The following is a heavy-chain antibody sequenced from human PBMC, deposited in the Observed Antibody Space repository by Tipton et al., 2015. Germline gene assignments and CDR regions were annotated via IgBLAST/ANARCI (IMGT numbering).Heavy chain of an antibody. D-gene: IGHD3-10*01. J-gene: IGHJ3*01. Sequence: SLRLSCGASGFTIGDYAMSWVRQAPGRGLERVSTSGRGGDTVYAESVKGRFTISRDNSKNMLYLQMNSLSAEDTAIYYCAKDRSPPFDAFDVWGQGTMVTVSS. CDR2: SGRGGDT. CDR3: AKDRSPPFDAFDV. CDR1: GFTIGDYA. V-gene: IGHV3-23*01.